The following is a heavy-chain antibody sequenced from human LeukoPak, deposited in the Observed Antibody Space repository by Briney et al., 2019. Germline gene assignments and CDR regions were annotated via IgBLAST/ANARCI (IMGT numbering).Heavy chain of an antibody. CDR2: IIPIFGTA. D-gene: IGHD2-15*01. V-gene: IGHV1-69*13. CDR1: GGTFSSYA. CDR3: ASTAAGGYYYYYMDV. J-gene: IGHJ6*03. Sequence: SVKVSCKASGGTFSSYAISWVRQAPGQGLEWMGGIIPIFGTANYAQKFQGRVTITADESTSTAYMELSSLRSEDTAVYYCASTAAGGYYYYYMDVWGKGTTVTVSS.